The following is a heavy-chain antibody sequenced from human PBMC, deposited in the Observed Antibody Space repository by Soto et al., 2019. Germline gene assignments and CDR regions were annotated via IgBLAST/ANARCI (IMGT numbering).Heavy chain of an antibody. J-gene: IGHJ4*02. CDR2: INPNSGGT. D-gene: IGHD3-3*01. CDR3: ARDDYDFWSGYSPGGDY. V-gene: IGHV1-2*02. Sequence: ASVKVSCKASGYTFTGYYMHWVRQAPGQGLEWMGWINPNSGGTNYAQKFQGRVTMTRDTSISTAYMELSRLRSDDTAVYYCARDDYDFWSGYSPGGDYWGQGTLVTLSS. CDR1: GYTFTGYY.